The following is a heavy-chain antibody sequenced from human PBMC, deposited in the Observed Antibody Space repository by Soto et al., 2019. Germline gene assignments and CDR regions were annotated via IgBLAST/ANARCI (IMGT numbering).Heavy chain of an antibody. Sequence: GASVKVSCKASGYTFTSYGISWVRQAPGQGLEWMGWISAYNGNTNYAQKLQGRVTMTTDTSTSTAYMELRSLRSDDTAVYYCARAGGYCSSTSCPHKFDSWGQGPLVTAPQ. CDR1: GYTFTSYG. CDR3: ARAGGYCSSTSCPHKFDS. D-gene: IGHD2-2*01. CDR2: ISAYNGNT. V-gene: IGHV1-18*01. J-gene: IGHJ4*02.